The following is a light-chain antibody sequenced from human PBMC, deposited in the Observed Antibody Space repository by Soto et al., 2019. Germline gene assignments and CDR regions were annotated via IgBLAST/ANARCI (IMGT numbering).Light chain of an antibody. Sequence: DIVMTQSPLSLPVTPGEPASISCRSSQSLLHSNGYNYLDWYLQKPGQSPQLLIYLGSNRASGVPDRFSGSGSGTDFTLKISRVEAEDVGVYSCMQALRALAYTFGQGNKLEIK. CDR2: LGS. V-gene: IGKV2-28*01. CDR1: QSLLHSNGYNY. J-gene: IGKJ2*01. CDR3: MQALRALAYT.